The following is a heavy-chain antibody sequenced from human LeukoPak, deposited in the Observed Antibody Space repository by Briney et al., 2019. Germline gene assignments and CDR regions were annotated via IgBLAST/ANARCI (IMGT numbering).Heavy chain of an antibody. V-gene: IGHV3-23*01. D-gene: IGHD1-26*01. CDR2: ISDSGGST. CDR1: GFTFSSYA. Sequence: GGSLRLSCAASGFTFSSYAMSWVRQAPGKGLEWVSAISDSGGSTYYADSVKGRFTISRDNSKNTLYLQMNSLKPEDTAVYYCAKDRGWELRILDYWGQGTLVTVSS. CDR3: AKDRGWELRILDY. J-gene: IGHJ4*02.